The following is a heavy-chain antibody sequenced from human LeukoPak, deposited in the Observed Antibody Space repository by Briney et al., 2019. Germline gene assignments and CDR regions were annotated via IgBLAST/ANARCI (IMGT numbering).Heavy chain of an antibody. V-gene: IGHV3-21*01. CDR3: AELGITMIGGV. CDR1: GFTFSSYS. Sequence: PGGSLKLSCAASGFTFSSYSMNWVRQAPGKGLEWVSSISSSSSYIYYADSVKGRFTISRDNAKNSLYLQMNSLRAEDTAVYYCAELGITMIGGVWGKGTTVTISS. CDR2: ISSSSSYI. D-gene: IGHD3-10*02. J-gene: IGHJ6*04.